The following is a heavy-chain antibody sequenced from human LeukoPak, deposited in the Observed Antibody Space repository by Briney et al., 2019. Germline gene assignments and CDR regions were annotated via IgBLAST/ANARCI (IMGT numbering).Heavy chain of an antibody. CDR3: ARGRISQWLVRFDY. CDR1: GGSLSGYY. V-gene: IGHV4-34*01. J-gene: IGHJ4*02. Sequence: PSETLSLTCAVYGGSLSGYYWSWIRQPPGKGLEWIGEINHSGSTNYNPSLKSRVTISVDTSKNQFSLKLSSVTAADTAVYYYARGRISQWLVRFDYWGQGTLVTVSS. CDR2: INHSGST. D-gene: IGHD6-19*01.